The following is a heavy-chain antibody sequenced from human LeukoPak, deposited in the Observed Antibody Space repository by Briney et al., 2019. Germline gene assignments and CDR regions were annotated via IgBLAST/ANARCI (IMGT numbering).Heavy chain of an antibody. D-gene: IGHD5-24*01. Sequence: SETLSLTCTVSGGSISSSSYYWGWIRQPPGKGLEWIGSMYYSGSAYNNPSLKSRVTMSVDMSKNQFSLIMTSVTAADTAMYYCARRHTRDGHSFDIWSQGTLVTVS. CDR3: ARRHTRDGHSFDI. CDR2: MYYSGSA. V-gene: IGHV4-39*01. J-gene: IGHJ4*02. CDR1: GGSISSSSYY.